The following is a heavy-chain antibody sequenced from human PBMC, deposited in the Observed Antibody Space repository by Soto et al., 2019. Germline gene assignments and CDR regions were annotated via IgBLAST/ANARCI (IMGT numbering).Heavy chain of an antibody. CDR3: AKDFVDTGIYGMDV. J-gene: IGHJ6*02. V-gene: IGHV3-30*18. CDR2: ISYDGSNE. CDR1: GFTFSSSG. D-gene: IGHD5-18*01. Sequence: LRLSCVDSGFTFSSSGIHWVRQAPGKGLEWVALISYDGSNEYYADSVKGRFTISRDNSKNTLYLQMNSLRAEDTAVYYCAKDFVDTGIYGMDVWGQGTTVTVSS.